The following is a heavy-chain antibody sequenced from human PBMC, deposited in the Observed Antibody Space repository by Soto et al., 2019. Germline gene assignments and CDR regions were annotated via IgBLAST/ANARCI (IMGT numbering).Heavy chain of an antibody. Sequence: QVQLVQSGAEVKKPGASVKVSCKASGYTFTGYYMHWVRQAPGQGLEWMGWINPNSGGTNYAQKVQGRVTMTRDTSSSTAYMELSRLRSDDTAVYYCARVYDILTGYSYFDYWGQGTLVTVSS. CDR2: INPNSGGT. CDR3: ARVYDILTGYSYFDY. CDR1: GYTFTGYY. D-gene: IGHD3-9*01. J-gene: IGHJ4*02. V-gene: IGHV1-2*02.